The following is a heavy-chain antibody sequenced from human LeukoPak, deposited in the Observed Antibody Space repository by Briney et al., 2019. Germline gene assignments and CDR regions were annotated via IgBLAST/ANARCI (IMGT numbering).Heavy chain of an antibody. CDR1: GLTFSSHS. V-gene: IGHV3-23*01. J-gene: IGHJ4*02. CDR2: ISPGGDTP. CDR3: AQDRAWIEFYF. D-gene: IGHD5-12*01. Sequence: GGSLRLSCAVSGLTFSSHSMNWVRQAPGKGLEWVSGISPGGDTPYCADSVRGRFTISRDNSKNTMYLQMNSLRAEDTAVYYCAQDRAWIEFYFWGQGTLVTVSS.